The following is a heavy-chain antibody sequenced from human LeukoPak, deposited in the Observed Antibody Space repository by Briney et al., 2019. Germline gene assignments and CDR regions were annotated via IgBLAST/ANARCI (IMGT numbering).Heavy chain of an antibody. CDR2: IRYDGSNK. D-gene: IGHD3-10*01. V-gene: IGHV3-30*02. J-gene: IGHJ6*03. CDR3: AKVSLGYYYGSGSFPMDV. Sequence: GGSLRLSCAASGFTFSSYGIHWVRQAPGKGLEWVAFIRYDGSNKYYADSVKGRFTISRDNSKNTLYLQMNSLRAEDTAVYYCAKVSLGYYYGSGSFPMDVWGKGTTVTVSS. CDR1: GFTFSSYG.